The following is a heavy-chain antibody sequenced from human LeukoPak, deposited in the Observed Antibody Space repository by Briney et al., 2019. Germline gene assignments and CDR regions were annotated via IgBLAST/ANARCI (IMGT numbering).Heavy chain of an antibody. V-gene: IGHV3-20*04. CDR1: GFTFADYG. J-gene: IGHJ4*02. D-gene: IGHD3-3*01. Sequence: PGGSLRLSCAASGFTFADYGMSWVRQAPGKGLEWVSGINWNGGSTGYADSVKGRFTISRDNAKNSLYLQMNSLRAEDTALYYCARVSTIFGVSGGFDYWGQGTLVTVSS. CDR2: INWNGGST. CDR3: ARVSTIFGVSGGFDY.